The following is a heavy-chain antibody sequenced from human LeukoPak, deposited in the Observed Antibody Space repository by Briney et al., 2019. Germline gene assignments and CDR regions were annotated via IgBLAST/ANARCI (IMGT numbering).Heavy chain of an antibody. Sequence: GGSLRLSCAASGVTFTTYAMPWVRQAPGKGLEWVAVISNDGSRKYYADSVKGRFTISRDNSKNTLSLQMNSLRVEDTAVYYCARDSCGGDCPYYFDYWGQGTLVTVSS. D-gene: IGHD2-21*02. CDR3: ARDSCGGDCPYYFDY. CDR1: GVTFTTYA. J-gene: IGHJ4*02. CDR2: ISNDGSRK. V-gene: IGHV3-30*04.